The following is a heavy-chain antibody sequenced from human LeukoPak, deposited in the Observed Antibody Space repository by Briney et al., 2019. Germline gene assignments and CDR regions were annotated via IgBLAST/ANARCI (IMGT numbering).Heavy chain of an antibody. CDR2: ISSSSSTI. CDR1: GGSISSGDYY. J-gene: IGHJ4*02. V-gene: IGHV3-11*04. Sequence: LSLTCTVSGGSISSGDYYWGWIRPPPGKGLEWVSYISSSSSTIYYADSVQGRFTISRDNAKNPLYLKMNSMRAEDTAVYYCARDKVSKSKDESPFDYWGQGTLVTISS. CDR3: ARDKVSKSKDESPFDY. D-gene: IGHD2-15*01.